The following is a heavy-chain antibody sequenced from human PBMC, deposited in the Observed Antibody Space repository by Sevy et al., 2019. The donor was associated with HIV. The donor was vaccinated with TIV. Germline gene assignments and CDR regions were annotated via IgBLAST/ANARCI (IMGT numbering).Heavy chain of an antibody. V-gene: IGHV3-33*01. Sequence: GGSLGRSCAASGFTFRSYDMHWVRQAPGKGLEWVAIVRYDGGNEQYADSVKGRFTISRDNSRNTLHLQMNSLRAEDTAVYFCASEWVSPGPLIDNYGMDVWGQGTTVTVSS. J-gene: IGHJ6*02. D-gene: IGHD1-26*01. CDR3: ASEWVSPGPLIDNYGMDV. CDR1: GFTFRSYD. CDR2: VRYDGGNE.